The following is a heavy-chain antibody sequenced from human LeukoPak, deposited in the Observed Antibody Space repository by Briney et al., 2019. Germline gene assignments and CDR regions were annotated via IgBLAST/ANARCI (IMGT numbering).Heavy chain of an antibody. V-gene: IGHV1-69*05. CDR1: GGTFSSYA. J-gene: IGHJ6*03. CDR3: ARTRPSSSARYYYYYYMDV. D-gene: IGHD6-6*01. Sequence: ASVKVSCKASGGTFSSYAISWVRQAPGQGLEWMGGIISIFGTANYAQKFQGRVTITTDESTSTAYMELSSPRSEDTAVYYCARTRPSSSARYYYYYYMDVWGKGTTVTVSS. CDR2: IISIFGTA.